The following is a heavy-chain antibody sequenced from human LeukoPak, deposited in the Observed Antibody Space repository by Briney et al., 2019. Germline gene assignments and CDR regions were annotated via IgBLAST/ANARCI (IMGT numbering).Heavy chain of an antibody. V-gene: IGHV3-7*01. CDR1: GFTFHNYW. CDR2: IRGDGNEN. CDR3: ARDRSYYGDAYDI. J-gene: IGHJ3*02. D-gene: IGHD1-26*01. Sequence: TGGSLRLFLAASGFTFHNYWMTWVRQAPGKGLEWVATIRGDGNENFHVDSVKGRFTISRDNANNSLHLQMNSLRVDDTAVYYCARDRSYYGDAYDIWGHGTLVTVSS.